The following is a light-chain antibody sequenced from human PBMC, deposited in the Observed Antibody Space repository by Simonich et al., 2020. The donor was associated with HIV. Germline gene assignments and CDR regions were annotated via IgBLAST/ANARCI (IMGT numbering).Light chain of an antibody. J-gene: IGKJ3*01. Sequence: DIQMTQSPSSLSASVGDRVTITCQASQDISNYLNWYQQKPGKAPKLLIYDASNLETGGPSRFSGSGSGTDFTFTISSLQPEDIATYYCQQYDNLFGPGTKVDIK. CDR3: QQYDNL. V-gene: IGKV1-33*01. CDR2: DAS. CDR1: QDISNY.